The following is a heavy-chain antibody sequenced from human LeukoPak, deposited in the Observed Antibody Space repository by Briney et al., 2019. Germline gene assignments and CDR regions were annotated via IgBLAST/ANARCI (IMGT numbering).Heavy chain of an antibody. Sequence: GRSLRLSCEVSGFTFTRYGMHWVRQAPGKGLEWVAVVWHDGSDNGYADSVKGRFTISRDDTKNMLYLQMNSLRAEDTALYYCARGRTYCSSTSCTRLGMDVWGQGTTVTVSS. J-gene: IGHJ6*01. D-gene: IGHD2-2*01. CDR1: GFTFTRYG. CDR2: VWHDGSDN. CDR3: ARGRTYCSSTSCTRLGMDV. V-gene: IGHV3-33*01.